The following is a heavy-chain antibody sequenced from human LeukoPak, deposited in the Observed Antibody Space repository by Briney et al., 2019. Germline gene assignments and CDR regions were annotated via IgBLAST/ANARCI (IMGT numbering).Heavy chain of an antibody. V-gene: IGHV1-2*02. CDR3: ARGGYYDSSAYRIFDY. D-gene: IGHD3-22*01. CDR2: INPKSGGT. Sequence: ASVKVCCKASGYTFTGYYMHWVRQAPGQGLEWVGWINPKSGGTTYARKLQGRVTMTRDTSINTAYMELSRLRSDDTAVYYCARGGYYDSSAYRIFDYWGQGTLVTVSS. CDR1: GYTFTGYY. J-gene: IGHJ4*02.